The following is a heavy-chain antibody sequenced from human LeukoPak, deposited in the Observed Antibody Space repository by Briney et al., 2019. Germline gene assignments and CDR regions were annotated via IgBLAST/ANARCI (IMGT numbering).Heavy chain of an antibody. CDR2: IKSKTDGGTT. CDR1: GFTFSNAW. J-gene: IGHJ4*02. Sequence: GGSLRLSCAASGFTFSNAWMSWVRQAPGQGLEWVGRIKSKTDGGTTGYAAPVKGRFTISRDDSKNTLYLQMNSLKTADTAVYDCTADFYYDSSGYSWYFDYWGQGTLVTVSS. D-gene: IGHD3-22*01. CDR3: TADFYYDSSGYSWYFDY. V-gene: IGHV3-15*01.